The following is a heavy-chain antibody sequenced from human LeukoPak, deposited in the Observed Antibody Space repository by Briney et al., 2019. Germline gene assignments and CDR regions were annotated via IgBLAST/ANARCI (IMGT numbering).Heavy chain of an antibody. V-gene: IGHV3-48*01. CDR2: ISSSSGTI. D-gene: IGHD3-9*01. CDR1: EFSLSNFA. Sequence: GGSLRLSCAASEFSLSNFAMNWVRQAPGKGLEWVSYISSSSGTIYYADSVKGRFTISRDIARNSLYLQMNSLRAEDTAVYYCARVLRYFDWSDLGAFDIWGQGTMVTVSS. CDR3: ARVLRYFDWSDLGAFDI. J-gene: IGHJ3*02.